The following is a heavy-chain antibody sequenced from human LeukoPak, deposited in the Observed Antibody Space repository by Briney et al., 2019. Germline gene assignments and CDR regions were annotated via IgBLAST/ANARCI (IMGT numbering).Heavy chain of an antibody. CDR1: GFTFDDYA. CDR3: AKGQQWLATTSADY. Sequence: GGSLRLSCAASGFTFDDYAMHWVRQAPGKGLEWVSGISWNSGSIGYADSVKGRFTISRDNAKNSLYLQMNSLRAEDTALHYCAKGQQWLATTSADYWGQGTLVTVSS. CDR2: ISWNSGSI. V-gene: IGHV3-9*01. D-gene: IGHD6-19*01. J-gene: IGHJ4*02.